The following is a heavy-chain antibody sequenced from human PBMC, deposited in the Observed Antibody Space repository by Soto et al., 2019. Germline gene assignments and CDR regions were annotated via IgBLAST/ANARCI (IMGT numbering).Heavy chain of an antibody. CDR1: GGTFSSYA. D-gene: IGHD4-17*01. CDR2: IIPIFGTA. CDR3: ARDTLDYGCNAFDI. V-gene: IGHV1-69*13. J-gene: IGHJ3*02. Sequence: ASVKVSCKASGGTFSSYAISWVRQAPGQGLEWMGGIIPIFGTANYAQKFQGRVTITADESTSTAYMELSSLRSEYTAVYYCARDTLDYGCNAFDIWGQGTMVTVSS.